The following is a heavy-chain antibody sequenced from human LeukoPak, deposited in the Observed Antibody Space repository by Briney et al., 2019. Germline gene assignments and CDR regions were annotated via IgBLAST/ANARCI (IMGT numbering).Heavy chain of an antibody. J-gene: IGHJ4*02. CDR3: AREYYDILTGLLGSLDY. Sequence: GRSLRLSCAASRFTLSSYGMHWVRQAPGKGLEWVAVISYDGSNKYYADSVKGRFTISRDNSKNTLYLQMNSLRAEDTAVYYCAREYYDILTGLLGSLDYWGQGTLVTVSS. CDR1: RFTLSSYG. D-gene: IGHD3-9*01. CDR2: ISYDGSNK. V-gene: IGHV3-30*03.